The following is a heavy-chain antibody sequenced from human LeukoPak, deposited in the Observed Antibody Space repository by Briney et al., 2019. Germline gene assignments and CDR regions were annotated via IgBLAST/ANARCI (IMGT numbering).Heavy chain of an antibody. CDR3: ARDAMVYAILHYYGMDA. Sequence: GGSLRLSCAASGFTFSSYAMHWVRQAPGKGLEWVAVISYDGSNKYYADSVKGRFTISRDNSKNTLYLQMNSLRAEDTAVYYCARDAMVYAILHYYGMDAWGQGPRSPSP. CDR2: ISYDGSNK. J-gene: IGHJ6*02. CDR1: GFTFSSYA. V-gene: IGHV3-30*04. D-gene: IGHD2-8*01.